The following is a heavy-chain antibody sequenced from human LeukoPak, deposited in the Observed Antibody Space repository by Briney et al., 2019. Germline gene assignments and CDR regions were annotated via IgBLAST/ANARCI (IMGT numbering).Heavy chain of an antibody. D-gene: IGHD5-12*01. CDR1: GFTFGIYA. CDR3: AKVISGYSADDWFRGYYFDY. Sequence: GGSLRLSCAASGFTFGIYAVSWVRQAPGRGLEWVSVISGNSDSTHYADSVKGRFTISRDNSKNTLYLQMNSLRAEDTAIYYCAKVISGYSADDWFRGYYFDYWGQGTLVTVST. J-gene: IGHJ4*02. V-gene: IGHV3-23*01. CDR2: ISGNSDST.